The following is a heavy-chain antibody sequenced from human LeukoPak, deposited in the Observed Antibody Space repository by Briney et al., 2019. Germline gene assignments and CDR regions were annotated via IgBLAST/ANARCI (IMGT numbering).Heavy chain of an antibody. Sequence: GESLKISCKGSGYSFTSYWIGWGRQMPGKGLGWMGIIYPGDSDTRYSPSFQGQVTISADKSISTAYLQWSSLKASDTAMYYCARLLEHYYDSSGPDDAFDIWGQGTMVTVSS. CDR1: GYSFTSYW. D-gene: IGHD3-22*01. CDR2: IYPGDSDT. CDR3: ARLLEHYYDSSGPDDAFDI. J-gene: IGHJ3*02. V-gene: IGHV5-51*01.